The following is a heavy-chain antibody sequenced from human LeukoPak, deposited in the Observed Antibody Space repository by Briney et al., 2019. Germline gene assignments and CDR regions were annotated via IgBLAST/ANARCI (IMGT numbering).Heavy chain of an antibody. V-gene: IGHV4-38-2*02. CDR3: ARDGGFGIVAGSFDV. D-gene: IGHD1-26*01. CDR2: IFHSGYT. J-gene: IGHJ3*01. CDR1: GGSISSGYY. Sequence: SETLSLTCTVSGGSISSGYYWGWIRPPPGKGLEWIGSIFHSGYTYYNPSLKSRVTIAVDTSKNQFSLKLSSVTAADTAVYYCARDGGFGIVAGSFDVWGQGTMVTVSS.